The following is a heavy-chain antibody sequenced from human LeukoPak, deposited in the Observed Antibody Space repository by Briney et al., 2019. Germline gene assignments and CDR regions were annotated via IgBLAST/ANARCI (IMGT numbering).Heavy chain of an antibody. CDR3: ARESGRSTYYYDSSGYYPLGT. CDR1: GYTFSSYG. V-gene: IGHV1-69*04. D-gene: IGHD3-22*01. J-gene: IGHJ5*02. CDR2: IIPILGIA. Sequence: SVKVSCKASGYTFSSYGFSWVRQAPGQGLEWMGRIIPILGIANYAQKFQGRVTITADKSTSTAYMELSSLRSEDTAVYYCARESGRSTYYYDSSGYYPLGTWGQGTLVTVSS.